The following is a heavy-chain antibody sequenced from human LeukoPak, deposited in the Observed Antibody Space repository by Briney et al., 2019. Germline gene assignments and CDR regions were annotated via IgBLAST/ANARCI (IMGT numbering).Heavy chain of an antibody. CDR2: ISYDGSNK. D-gene: IGHD3-3*01. Sequence: GRSLRLSCAGSGFTFNIHAMRWVRQAPGKGLEWVAVISYDGSNKYYADSVKGRFTISRDNSKNTLYLQMNSLRAEDTAVYYCAKDFRSFGVVTLYYFDYWGQGTLVTVSS. V-gene: IGHV3-30-3*01. CDR3: AKDFRSFGVVTLYYFDY. J-gene: IGHJ4*02. CDR1: GFTFNIHA.